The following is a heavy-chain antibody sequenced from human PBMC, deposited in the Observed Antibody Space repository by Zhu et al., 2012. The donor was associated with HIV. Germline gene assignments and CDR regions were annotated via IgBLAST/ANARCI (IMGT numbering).Heavy chain of an antibody. J-gene: IGHJ4*02. V-gene: IGHV4-39*01. D-gene: IGHD6-13*01. Sequence: QVQLQESGPGLVKPSETLSLTCTVSNDSISIDYFYWSWIRQPPGKGLEWIGGVYYSGITYYNSPLQSRVSVSVDTSKNQFFXKLTSVTAADTALYWCARRTAAAFDIWGQGIRVTVSS. CDR1: NDSISIDYFY. CDR3: ARRTAAAFDI. CDR2: VYYSGIT.